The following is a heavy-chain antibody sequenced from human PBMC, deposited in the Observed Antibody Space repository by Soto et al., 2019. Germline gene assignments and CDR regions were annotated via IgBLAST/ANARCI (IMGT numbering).Heavy chain of an antibody. CDR2: ISGSGGST. CDR3: AKDCSSTSCYPDWFDP. Sequence: GGSLRLSCAVSGLTFSSYAMSWVRQAPGKGLEWVSAISGSGGSTYYADSVKGRFTISRDNSKNTLYLQMNSLRAEDTAVYYCAKDCSSTSCYPDWFDPWGQGTLVTVSS. CDR1: GLTFSSYA. J-gene: IGHJ5*02. V-gene: IGHV3-23*01. D-gene: IGHD2-2*01.